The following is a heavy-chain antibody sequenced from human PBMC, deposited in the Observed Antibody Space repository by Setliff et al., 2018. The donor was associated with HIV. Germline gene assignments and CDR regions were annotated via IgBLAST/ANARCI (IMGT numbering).Heavy chain of an antibody. CDR1: GASISSGPYY. V-gene: IGHV4-30-4*08. Sequence: PSETLSLTCSVPGASISSGPYYWTWIRQHPGKGLEWTGYIYYSGSTYYNPSLKSRVTISVDTSENQFSLKLSSVTAADTAVYYCARGGDFWSGYHGRALPTWGQGTLVTVSS. CDR3: ARGGDFWSGYHGRALPT. J-gene: IGHJ5*02. D-gene: IGHD3-3*01. CDR2: IYYSGST.